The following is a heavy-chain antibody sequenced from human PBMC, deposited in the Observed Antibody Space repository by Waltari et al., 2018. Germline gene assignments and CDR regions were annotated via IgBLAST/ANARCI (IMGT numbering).Heavy chain of an antibody. CDR3: ARHCIAAAGAFPDY. Sequence: EVQLVQSGAEVKKPGATVKISCKVSGYTFTDYYMHWVQQAPGKGLEWMGLVDPEDGETIYAEKFQGRVTISVDTSKNQFSLKLSSVTAADTAVYYCARHCIAAAGAFPDYWGQGTLVTVSS. V-gene: IGHV1-69-2*01. J-gene: IGHJ4*02. CDR1: GYTFTDYY. D-gene: IGHD6-13*01. CDR2: VDPEDGET.